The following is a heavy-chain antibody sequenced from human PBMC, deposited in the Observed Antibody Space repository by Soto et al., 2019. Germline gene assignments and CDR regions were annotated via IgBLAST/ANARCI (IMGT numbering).Heavy chain of an antibody. CDR2: IYYSGST. J-gene: IGHJ5*02. CDR1: GASVSSGSYY. D-gene: IGHD5-12*01. Sequence: SETLSLTCTVSGASVSSGSYYWSWIRQRPGKGLEWIGYIYYSGSTNYNPSLKSRVTISVDTSKNQFSLKLSSVTAADTAVYYCATKGEGGYNSWGQGTLVTVSS. V-gene: IGHV4-61*01. CDR3: ATKGEGGYNS.